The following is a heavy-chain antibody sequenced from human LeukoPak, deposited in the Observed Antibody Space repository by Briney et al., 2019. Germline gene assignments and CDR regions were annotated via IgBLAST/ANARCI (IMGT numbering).Heavy chain of an antibody. CDR2: IKRDSSDK. CDR3: AKDTGGSLDY. D-gene: IGHD1-26*01. CDR1: GFTFSNSW. V-gene: IGHV3-7*01. J-gene: IGHJ4*02. Sequence: GGSLRLSCAASGFTFSNSWMAWVRQAPGKGLEWVANIKRDSSDKNYADSVKGRFTISRDNSENSLFLQMRSPRADDTAVYYCAKDTGGSLDYWGQGTLITVSS.